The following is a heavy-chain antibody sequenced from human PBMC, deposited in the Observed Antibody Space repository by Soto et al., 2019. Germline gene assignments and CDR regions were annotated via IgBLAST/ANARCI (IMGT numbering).Heavy chain of an antibody. CDR3: ASLYDSRGGSFDY. V-gene: IGHV5-51*01. CDR2: VYPGDSDT. Sequence: GESLKISCKGSGYSFTSYWIGWVRQMPGKGLEWMGIVYPGDSDTRYSPSFQGQVTISADKSISTAYLQWSSLKASDTAMYYCASLYDSRGGSFDYWGQGTLVTVSS. J-gene: IGHJ4*02. CDR1: GYSFTSYW. D-gene: IGHD3-22*01.